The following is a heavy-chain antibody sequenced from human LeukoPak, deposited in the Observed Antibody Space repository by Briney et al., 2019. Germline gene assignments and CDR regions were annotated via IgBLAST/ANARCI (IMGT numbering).Heavy chain of an antibody. J-gene: IGHJ3*02. Sequence: PGGSLRLSCAASGFTFSDYYMNWIRQAPGKGLEWVSYISSSGSTTYYADSVKGRFTISRDNSNNTLYLQMNSLKTEDTAVYYCAREGHSRDDAFDIWGQGTMVTVSS. CDR2: ISSSGSTT. V-gene: IGHV3-11*04. CDR3: AREGHSRDDAFDI. D-gene: IGHD4-11*01. CDR1: GFTFSDYY.